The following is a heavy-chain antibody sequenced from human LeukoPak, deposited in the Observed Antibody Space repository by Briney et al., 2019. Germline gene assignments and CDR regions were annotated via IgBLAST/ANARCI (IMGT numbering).Heavy chain of an antibody. CDR2: ISGGGGST. Sequence: GGSLRLSCAASGFTFSSYAMSWVRQAPGKGLEWVSAISGGGGSTYYADSVKGRFTISRDNSKNTLYLQMNSLRAEDTAVYYCAKATMIVVVMAFDYWGQGTLVTVSS. J-gene: IGHJ4*02. D-gene: IGHD3-22*01. CDR3: AKATMIVVVMAFDY. CDR1: GFTFSSYA. V-gene: IGHV3-23*01.